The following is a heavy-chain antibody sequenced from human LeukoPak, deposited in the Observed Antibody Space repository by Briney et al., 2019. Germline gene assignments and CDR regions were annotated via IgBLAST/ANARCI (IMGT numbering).Heavy chain of an antibody. Sequence: GGSLRLSCAPSGFTVSNDVTHWVRQPPGKGLEWVAVISYDETTKYYADSVKGRFTISRDNSKNTLYLQMNSLRPEDTAVYYCAKASGREFASWGQGSLVTVSS. CDR2: ISYDETTK. D-gene: IGHD3-10*01. V-gene: IGHV3-30*18. J-gene: IGHJ4*02. CDR3: AKASGREFAS. CDR1: GFTVSNDV.